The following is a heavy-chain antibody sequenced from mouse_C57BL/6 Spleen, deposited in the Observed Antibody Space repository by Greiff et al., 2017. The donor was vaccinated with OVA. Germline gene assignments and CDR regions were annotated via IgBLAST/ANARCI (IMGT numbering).Heavy chain of an antibody. CDR3: ARLRYSYPRAMDY. Sequence: VQLQESGAELVRPGASVKLSCKASGYTFTDYYINWVKQRPGQGLEWIARIYPGSGNTYYNEKFKGKATLTAEKSSSTAYMQLSSLTSEDSAVYFCARLRYSYPRAMDYWGQGTSVTVSS. CDR1: GYTFTDYY. J-gene: IGHJ4*01. V-gene: IGHV1-76*01. CDR2: IYPGSGNT. D-gene: IGHD1-1*01.